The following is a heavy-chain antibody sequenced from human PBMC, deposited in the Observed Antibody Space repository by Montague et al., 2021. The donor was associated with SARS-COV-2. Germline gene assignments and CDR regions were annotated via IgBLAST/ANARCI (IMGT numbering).Heavy chain of an antibody. Sequence: SETLSLTCTVSGGSISSYYWSWIRQPPGKGLEWIGYIYYSGSTNYNPSLKSRVTISVDTSKNQFSLKLSSVTAADTAVYYCARDLGYNWNYYYYYGMDVWGQGTTVTVPS. CDR3: ARDLGYNWNYYYYYGMDV. D-gene: IGHD1-20*01. CDR1: GGSISSYY. CDR2: IYYSGST. V-gene: IGHV4-59*01. J-gene: IGHJ6*02.